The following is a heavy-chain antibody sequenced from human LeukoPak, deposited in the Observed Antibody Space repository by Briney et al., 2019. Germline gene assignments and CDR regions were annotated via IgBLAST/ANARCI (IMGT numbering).Heavy chain of an antibody. J-gene: IGHJ5*02. V-gene: IGHV3-20*04. D-gene: IGHD3-10*01. CDR1: GFTFDDYG. Sequence: GGSLRLSCAASGFTFDDYGMSWVRQAPGKGLEWVSGINWNGGTTGYADSVKGRFTISRDNAKNSLYVQMNSLRAEDTALYYCARDTYYYGSGSSGGFDLWGQGTLVTVSS. CDR2: INWNGGTT. CDR3: ARDTYYYGSGSSGGFDL.